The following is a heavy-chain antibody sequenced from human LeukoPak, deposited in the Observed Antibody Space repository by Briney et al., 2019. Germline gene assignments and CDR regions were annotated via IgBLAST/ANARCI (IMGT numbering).Heavy chain of an antibody. CDR2: ITSVGGNK. CDR1: GLCFRSYA. Sequence: PGGSLRLSCAASGLCFRSYAMPWVRQAPGKGLEWVAFITSVGGNKYYTDSVKGRFTISRDDSRSTVYVHVDSLRVEDAAIYYCARGRKDSSSARYYFDSWGQGTLVTVSS. V-gene: IGHV3-30-3*01. J-gene: IGHJ4*02. CDR3: ARGRKDSSSARYYFDS. D-gene: IGHD6-19*01.